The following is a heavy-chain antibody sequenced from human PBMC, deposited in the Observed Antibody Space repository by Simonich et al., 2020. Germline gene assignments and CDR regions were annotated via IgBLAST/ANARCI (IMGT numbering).Heavy chain of an antibody. J-gene: IGHJ1*01. CDR2: ISWNSGSR. CDR1: GFTFDDYA. CDR3: AKDVAAAGTEYFQH. Sequence: EVQLVESGGGLVQPGRSLRLSCAASGFTFDDYAMHWVRQAPGKGLEWGSVISWNSGSRGYADSVKGRFTISRDNAKNSLYLQMNSLRAEDTALYYCAKDVAAAGTEYFQHWGQGTLVTVSS. V-gene: IGHV3-9*01. D-gene: IGHD6-13*01.